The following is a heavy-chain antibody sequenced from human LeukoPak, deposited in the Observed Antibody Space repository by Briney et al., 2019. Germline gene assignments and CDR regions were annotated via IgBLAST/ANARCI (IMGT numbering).Heavy chain of an antibody. Sequence: SETLSLTCTVSGGSISSGGYYWSWIRQHPGKGLEWIGYIYYSGSTYYNPSLKSRVTISVDTSKNQFSLKLSSVTAADTAVYYCAREGPIIGWLRGGHQTERGRYGMDVWGQGTTVTVSS. D-gene: IGHD5-12*01. V-gene: IGHV4-31*03. CDR2: IYYSGST. CDR3: AREGPIIGWLRGGHQTERGRYGMDV. J-gene: IGHJ6*02. CDR1: GGSISSGGYY.